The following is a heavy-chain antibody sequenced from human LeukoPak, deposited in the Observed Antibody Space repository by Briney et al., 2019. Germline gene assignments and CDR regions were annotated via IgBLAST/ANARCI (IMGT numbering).Heavy chain of an antibody. Sequence: SETLSLTCVVYGGSSSGYYWSWIRQPPGKGLEWIGEINHSGSTNHNPSLKSRVTISVDTSKKQLSLRLSSVTAADTAVYYCARGGWTPDAFDIWGRGTMVTVSS. CDR3: ARGGWTPDAFDI. J-gene: IGHJ3*02. D-gene: IGHD6-19*01. CDR2: INHSGST. V-gene: IGHV4-34*01. CDR1: GGSSSGYY.